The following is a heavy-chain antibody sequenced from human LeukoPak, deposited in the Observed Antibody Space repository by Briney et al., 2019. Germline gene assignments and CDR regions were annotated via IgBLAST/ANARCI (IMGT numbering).Heavy chain of an antibody. V-gene: IGHV1-2*02. D-gene: IGHD3-10*01. Sequence: ASVKVSCKAPGYTFTGYYMHWVRQAPGQGLEWMGWINPNSGGTNYAQKFQGRVTMTRDTSISTAYMELSRLRSDDTAVYYCARDTDKDITMVRGVYYYYYGMDVWGQGTTVTVSS. CDR2: INPNSGGT. J-gene: IGHJ6*02. CDR3: ARDTDKDITMVRGVYYYYYGMDV. CDR1: GYTFTGYY.